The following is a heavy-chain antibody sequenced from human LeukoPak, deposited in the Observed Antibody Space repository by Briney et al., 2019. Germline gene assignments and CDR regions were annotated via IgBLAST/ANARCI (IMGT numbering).Heavy chain of an antibody. CDR3: AKSVYHSGNY. V-gene: IGHV3-23*01. CDR2: ISGGTT. CDR1: GFTISTYG. Sequence: GGPLRLSCAASGFTISTYGMSWVRQAPGKGLEWVSSISGGTTYYADSVKGRFTISRDNSKNTVSLQMNSLRAEDTVVYYCAKSVYHSGNYWGQGTLVTVSS. J-gene: IGHJ4*02. D-gene: IGHD3-10*01.